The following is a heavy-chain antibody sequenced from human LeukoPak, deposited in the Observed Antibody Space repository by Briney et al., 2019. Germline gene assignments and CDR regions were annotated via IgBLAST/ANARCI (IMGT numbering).Heavy chain of an antibody. D-gene: IGHD2-2*01. CDR3: AKGERAYCSSTTCYAVY. Sequence: GGSLRLSCAASGFTFSSYGMHWVRQAPGKGLEWVSFIRNDGSNKYYPDSVKGRFTISRDNSKNTLDLQMNSLRAEDTAVYYCAKGERAYCSSTTCYAVYWGQGTLVTVSS. J-gene: IGHJ4*02. CDR2: IRNDGSNK. CDR1: GFTFSSYG. V-gene: IGHV3-30*02.